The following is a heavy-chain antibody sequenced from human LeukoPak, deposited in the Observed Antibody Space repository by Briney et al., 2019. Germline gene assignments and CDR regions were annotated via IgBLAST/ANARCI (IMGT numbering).Heavy chain of an antibody. CDR1: GGSISSYY. CDR3: VGESYSVY. Sequence: SETLSLTCTVSGGSISSYYWSWIRQPPGKGLEWIGYIYYSGSTNYNPSLKSRVTIPVDTSKNQFPLKLSSVTAADTAVYYCVGESYSVYWGQGTLVTVSS. D-gene: IGHD3-10*01. V-gene: IGHV4-59*01. J-gene: IGHJ4*02. CDR2: IYYSGST.